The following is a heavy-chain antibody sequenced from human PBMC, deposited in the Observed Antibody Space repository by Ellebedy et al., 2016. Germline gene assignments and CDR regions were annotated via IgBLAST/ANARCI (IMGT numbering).Heavy chain of an antibody. CDR2: VFHTGTA. CDR1: GGSVTSDY. CDR3: AKWNGGWYAFDV. V-gene: IGHV4-59*02. J-gene: IGHJ3*01. Sequence: SETLSLTCNVFGGSVTSDYWNWIRRRPGTGLEWIGYVFHTGTAHYNPSLQSRVTMSVDTSKSQLSLRLTSVTAADTAVYYCAKWNGGWYAFDVWGQGTMVTVSS. D-gene: IGHD1-1*01.